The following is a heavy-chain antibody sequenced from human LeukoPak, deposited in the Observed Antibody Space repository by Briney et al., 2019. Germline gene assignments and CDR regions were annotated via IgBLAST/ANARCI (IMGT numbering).Heavy chain of an antibody. V-gene: IGHV1-69*05. Sequence: SVKASCKASGGTFSSYAISWVRQAPGQGLEWMGGIIPIFGTANYAQKFQGRVTITTDESTSTAYMELSSLRSEDTAVYYCATGVVRGAYYYYMDVWGKGTTVTVSS. J-gene: IGHJ6*03. D-gene: IGHD3-10*01. CDR3: ATGVVRGAYYYYMDV. CDR2: IIPIFGTA. CDR1: GGTFSSYA.